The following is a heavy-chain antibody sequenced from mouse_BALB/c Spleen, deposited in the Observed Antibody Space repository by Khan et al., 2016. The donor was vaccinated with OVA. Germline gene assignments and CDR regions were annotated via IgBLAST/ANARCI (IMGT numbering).Heavy chain of an antibody. CDR2: ISSGGDYT. V-gene: IGHV5-6*01. J-gene: IGHJ3*01. CDR3: AYHLTGLFAF. Sequence: EVELVESGGDLVKPGGSLKLSCAASGFTFSSYSMSWVRQTPDKRLEWVASISSGGDYTYYPDSVKGRFTISRDNAKNTLYLQMSDLKSEDTAMYYCAYHLTGLFAFWGRGTLVTVSA. CDR1: GFTFSSYS.